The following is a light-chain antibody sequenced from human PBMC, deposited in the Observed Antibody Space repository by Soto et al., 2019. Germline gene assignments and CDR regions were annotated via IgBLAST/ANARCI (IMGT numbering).Light chain of an antibody. CDR3: QQYGSSPVT. CDR1: QSVSSSY. V-gene: IGKV3-20*01. J-gene: IGKJ1*01. Sequence: EIVLTQSPGTLSLSPGERATLSCRASQSVSSSYLAWYQQKPGQAPRLLIYGASSRATGIPDRFSGSGSGPDFTLTISRLEPEDFAVYYCQQYGSSPVTFVQGTKVEIK. CDR2: GAS.